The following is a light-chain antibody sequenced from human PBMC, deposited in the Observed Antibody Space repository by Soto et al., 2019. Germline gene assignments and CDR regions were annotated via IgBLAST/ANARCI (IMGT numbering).Light chain of an antibody. CDR2: RNT. CDR1: SSNIGRND. V-gene: IGLV1-47*01. CDR3: AAWDDSLSGVV. J-gene: IGLJ2*01. Sequence: QLVLTQPPSASGTPGQRVTISCSGSSSNIGRNDVYWYQQLPGTAPKLLIHRNTQRPSGVPDRFSGSKSGTSASLAISGLRSEDEADYYCAAWDDSLSGVVFGGGTKLTVL.